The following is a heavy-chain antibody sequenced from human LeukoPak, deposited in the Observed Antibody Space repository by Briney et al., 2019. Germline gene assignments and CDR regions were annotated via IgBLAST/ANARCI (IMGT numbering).Heavy chain of an antibody. CDR3: ARDLGLRGVTNWFDP. CDR2: IDPSGGST. CDR1: AYTFNSYL. Sequence: ASVKVSCKAIAYTFNSYLIHWVRPAPGQGLEWMGIIDPSGGSTGYAQKFQGRVTMTRDTSTSTVYMELSSLRPDDTAVYYCARDLGLRGVTNWFDPWGQGTLVTVSS. D-gene: IGHD3-10*01. J-gene: IGHJ5*02. V-gene: IGHV1-46*02.